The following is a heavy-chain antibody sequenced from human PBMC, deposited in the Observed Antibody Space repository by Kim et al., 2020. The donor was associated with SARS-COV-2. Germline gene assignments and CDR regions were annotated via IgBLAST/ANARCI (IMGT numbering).Heavy chain of an antibody. Sequence: GESLKISCKGSGYSFTGYWISWVRQMPGKGLEWMGRIDPSNSKTYYSPSSQGHVTISADNSINTAYLQWSSLQASDTGMYYCARRRGLYGFGEFDYWGQGTLVTVSS. D-gene: IGHD3-10*01. CDR3: ARRRGLYGFGEFDY. CDR2: IDPSNSKT. J-gene: IGHJ4*02. V-gene: IGHV5-10-1*01. CDR1: GYSFTGYW.